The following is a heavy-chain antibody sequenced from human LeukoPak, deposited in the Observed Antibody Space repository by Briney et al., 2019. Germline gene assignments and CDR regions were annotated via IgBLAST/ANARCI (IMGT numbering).Heavy chain of an antibody. Sequence: ASLKVSCKASGYTFTRYGIRWVRQAPRHRLEWMGWISAYNGNTNCAQKIQGRVTRTTDTSTSTAYMELRSLRSDDAAVYYCARDGMTYFDYWGQGTLVTVSS. CDR1: GYTFTRYG. CDR2: ISAYNGNT. V-gene: IGHV1-18*01. J-gene: IGHJ4*02. CDR3: ARDGMTYFDY.